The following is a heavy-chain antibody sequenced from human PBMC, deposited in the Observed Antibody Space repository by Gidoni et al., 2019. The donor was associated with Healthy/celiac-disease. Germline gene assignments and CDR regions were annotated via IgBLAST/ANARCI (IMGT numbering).Heavy chain of an antibody. V-gene: IGHV3-7*01. J-gene: IGHJ2*01. D-gene: IGHD6-6*01. CDR3: ARATILAARLPHWYFDL. CDR1: GFTFSSYW. Sequence: EVQLVECGGGLGQPGGSLRLSCAASGFTFSSYWMSWVRQAPGKGLEWVANIKQDGSEKYYLDSVKGRFTISRDNAKNSLYLQMNSLRAEDTAVYYCARATILAARLPHWYFDLWGRGTLVTVSS. CDR2: IKQDGSEK.